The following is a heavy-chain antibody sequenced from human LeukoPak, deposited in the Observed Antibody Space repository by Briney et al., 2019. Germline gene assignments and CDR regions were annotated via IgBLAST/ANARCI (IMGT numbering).Heavy chain of an antibody. V-gene: IGHV3-23*01. CDR1: GFTFTSYA. Sequence: PGGSLRLSCAASGFTFTSYAVTWVRQAPGKGLEWVSSISGTGGSTYYAESVKGRFTISRDNSKNTLYLQMNSLRAEDTAVYYCARSSSPPDDDAFDIWGQGTMVTVSS. CDR2: ISGTGGST. CDR3: ARSSSPPDDDAFDI. D-gene: IGHD6-6*01. J-gene: IGHJ3*02.